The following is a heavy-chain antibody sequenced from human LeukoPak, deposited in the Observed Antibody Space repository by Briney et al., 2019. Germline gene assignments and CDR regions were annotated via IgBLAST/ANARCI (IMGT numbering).Heavy chain of an antibody. CDR1: GFSITAYT. V-gene: IGHV4-59*01. CDR2: ISSSGRT. D-gene: IGHD3-22*01. J-gene: IGHJ4*02. CDR3: ARGYYESFES. Sequence: PSETLSLTCTVSGFSITAYTWNWIRQSPGKGLEWIGYISSSGRTDYNPSLKSRVTISLDTSKNQFSLILISLTAADTAVYYCARGYYESFESWGPGTLVTVSS.